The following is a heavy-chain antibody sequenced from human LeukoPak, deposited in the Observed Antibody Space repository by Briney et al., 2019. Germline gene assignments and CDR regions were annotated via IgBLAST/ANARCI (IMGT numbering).Heavy chain of an antibody. V-gene: IGHV3-21*01. D-gene: IGHD7-27*01. J-gene: IGHJ4*02. CDR3: ARDDPRWGTSGDY. CDR1: GFTFSAYT. CDR2: ISSSSTYI. Sequence: GGSLRLSCVASGFTFSAYTMNWVRQAPGKGLEWVSFISSSSTYIYYADSLKGRFTISRDNAKNSLYLQMNSLRVEDTAVYYCARDDPRWGTSGDYWGQGTLVTVSS.